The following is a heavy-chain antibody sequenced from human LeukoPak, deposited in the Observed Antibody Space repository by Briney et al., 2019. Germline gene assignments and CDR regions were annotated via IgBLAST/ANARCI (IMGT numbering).Heavy chain of an antibody. CDR1: GFTFSSYA. J-gene: IGHJ5*02. D-gene: IGHD7-27*01. V-gene: IGHV3-23*01. Sequence: HPGGSLRLSCAASGFTFSSYAMSWVRQAPGKGLEWVSAISGSGGSTYYADSVKGRFTISRDNSKNTLYLQMNSLRAEDTAVYYCASADLTGNWFDPWGQGTLVTVSS. CDR2: ISGSGGST. CDR3: ASADLTGNWFDP.